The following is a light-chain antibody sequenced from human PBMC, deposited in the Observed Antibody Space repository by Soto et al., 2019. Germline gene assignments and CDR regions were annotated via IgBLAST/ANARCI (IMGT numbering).Light chain of an antibody. Sequence: QSVLTQLPSASGSPGQSVTISCTGTSSDVGGYNYVSWYQQHPGKAPKLMIYEVSKRPSGVPDRFSGSKSGNTASLTVSGLQAEAEADYYCSSYAGSNNVVFGGGTKVTVL. CDR1: SSDVGGYNY. V-gene: IGLV2-8*01. J-gene: IGLJ2*01. CDR3: SSYAGSNNVV. CDR2: EVS.